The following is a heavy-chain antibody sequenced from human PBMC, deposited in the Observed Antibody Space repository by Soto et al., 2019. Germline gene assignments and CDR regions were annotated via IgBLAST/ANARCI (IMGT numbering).Heavy chain of an antibody. D-gene: IGHD6-19*01. CDR2: INHSGST. CDR3: ARGLPGIAVVARGGDY. CDR1: GGSFSGYY. V-gene: IGHV4-34*01. Sequence: LETLSLTCAFYGGSFSGYYWSLIRQPPGKGLEWIGEINHSGSTNYNPSLKSRVTISVDTSKNQFSLKLSSVTAADTAVYYCARGLPGIAVVARGGDYWGEGTLVTVSA. J-gene: IGHJ4*02.